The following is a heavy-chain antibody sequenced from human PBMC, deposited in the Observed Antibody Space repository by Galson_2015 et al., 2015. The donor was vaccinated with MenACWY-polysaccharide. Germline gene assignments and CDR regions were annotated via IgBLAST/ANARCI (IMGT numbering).Heavy chain of an antibody. CDR1: GLTFSGHW. J-gene: IGHJ4*02. CDR2: TNQDGGVK. CDR3: AKGLRGPAAGTDYFDY. D-gene: IGHD6-13*01. V-gene: IGHV3-7*03. Sequence: SLRLSCAASGLTFSGHWMAWVRQAPGKGLEWVGNTNQDGGVKFYVDSVKGRFTISRDNAKNTLSLQMNSLRTEDTAVYYCAKGLRGPAAGTDYFDYWGQGTLVTVSS.